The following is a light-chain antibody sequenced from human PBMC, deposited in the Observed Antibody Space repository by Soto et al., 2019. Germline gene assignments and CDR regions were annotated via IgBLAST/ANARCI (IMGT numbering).Light chain of an antibody. CDR1: QSVSSN. CDR3: QQYGSLSIT. CDR2: GAS. V-gene: IGKV3-20*01. J-gene: IGKJ5*01. Sequence: EIVMTHSPATLSVSLGERATLSCRASQSVSSNLAWYQLKPGQAPRLLIYGASSRATGIPDRFSGSGSGTDFTLTITRLQPEDFAVYYCQQYGSLSITFGQGTRLEIK.